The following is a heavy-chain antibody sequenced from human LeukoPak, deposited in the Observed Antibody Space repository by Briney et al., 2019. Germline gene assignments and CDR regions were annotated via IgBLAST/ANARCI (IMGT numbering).Heavy chain of an antibody. V-gene: IGHV3-74*01. CDR2: INSDGSST. J-gene: IGHJ4*02. CDR1: GFTFSSYW. D-gene: IGHD1-26*01. Sequence: GGSLSLSCEASGFTFSSYWMHWVRQAPGKGLVWVSRINSDGSSTNYADSVKGRFTISRDNAKNTLYLQMNSLRAEDTAIYYCARPWGSGTYYAFFDYWGQGTLVTVSS. CDR3: ARPWGSGTYYAFFDY.